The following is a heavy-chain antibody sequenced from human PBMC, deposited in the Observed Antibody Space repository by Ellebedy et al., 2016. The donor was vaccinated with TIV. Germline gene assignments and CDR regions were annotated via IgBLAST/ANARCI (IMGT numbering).Heavy chain of an antibody. J-gene: IGHJ4*02. CDR3: AREGAYGSGSQPVDY. Sequence: SETLSLTXAVYGGSFSGYYWSWIRQPPGKGLEWIGEINHSGSTNYNPSLKSRVTISVDTSKNQFSLKLSSVTAADTAVYYCAREGAYGSGSQPVDYWGQGTLVTVSS. V-gene: IGHV4-34*01. CDR1: GGSFSGYY. CDR2: INHSGST. D-gene: IGHD3-10*01.